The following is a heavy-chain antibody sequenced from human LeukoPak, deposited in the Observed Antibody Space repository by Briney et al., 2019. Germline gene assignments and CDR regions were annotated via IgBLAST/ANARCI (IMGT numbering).Heavy chain of an antibody. Sequence: GGSLRLSCAASGFTFSAYAMSWVRQASGKGLEWVSFIGGSGVSTRYADSVKGRFTFSRDNSKNTLYLQMNSLRAEDTAIYYCAKVITGAPPWRGAFDIWSQGTMVAVSS. CDR3: AKVITGAPPWRGAFDI. CDR2: IGGSGVST. CDR1: GFTFSAYA. D-gene: IGHD1-20*01. J-gene: IGHJ3*02. V-gene: IGHV3-23*01.